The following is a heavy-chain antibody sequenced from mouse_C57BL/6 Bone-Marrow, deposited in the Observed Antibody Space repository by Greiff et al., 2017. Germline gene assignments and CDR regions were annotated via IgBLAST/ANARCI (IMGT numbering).Heavy chain of an antibody. V-gene: IGHV1-26*01. Sequence: EVQLQQSGPELVKPGASVKISCKASGYTFTDYYMNWVKQSHGKSLEWIGDINPNNGGTSYNQKFKGKATLTVDKSSSTAYMELRSLTSEDSAVYYCARYPHYDYDEGYAMDYWGQGTSVTVSS. J-gene: IGHJ4*01. CDR3: ARYPHYDYDEGYAMDY. CDR2: INPNNGGT. D-gene: IGHD2-4*01. CDR1: GYTFTDYY.